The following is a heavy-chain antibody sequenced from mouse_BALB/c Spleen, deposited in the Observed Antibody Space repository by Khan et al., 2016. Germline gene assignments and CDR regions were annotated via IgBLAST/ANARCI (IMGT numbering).Heavy chain of an antibody. CDR3: GRSAYRYDGTVDY. CDR1: GYSFTGYF. CDR2: INPYTGDT. V-gene: IGHV1-37*01. D-gene: IGHD2-14*01. J-gene: IGHJ2*01. Sequence: VQLKESGPELVKPGASVKISCKASGYSFTGYFMNWVKQSHGKSLEWIGRINPYTGDTFYNQKFKGKATLTVDKSSSTAHLELLSLTSEDSAVYYCGRSAYRYDGTVDYWGQGTTLTVSS.